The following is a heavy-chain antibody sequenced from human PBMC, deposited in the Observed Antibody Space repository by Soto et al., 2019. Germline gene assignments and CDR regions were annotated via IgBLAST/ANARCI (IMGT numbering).Heavy chain of an antibody. J-gene: IGHJ4*02. CDR1: GGTFSSYA. D-gene: IGHD3-9*01. V-gene: IGHV1-69*06. CDR3: SLNYDILTGYSS. Sequence: QVQLLQSGAEVKKPGSSVKVSCKASGGTFSSYAISWVRQAPGQGLEWMGGIIPIFGTANYAQKFQGRVTITADKSTSTAYMELSSLRSEDTAVYYCSLNYDILTGYSSWGQGTLVTVSS. CDR2: IIPIFGTA.